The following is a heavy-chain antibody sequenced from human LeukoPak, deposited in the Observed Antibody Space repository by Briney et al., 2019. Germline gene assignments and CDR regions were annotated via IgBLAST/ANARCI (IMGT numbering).Heavy chain of an antibody. Sequence: GGSLRLSCAASGFSFSTYAMSWVRQAPGKGLEWVSTITGGGTYYADSVRGRFTISRDNSKNTLFLQMNNLRAEDTAVYSCAKDLSGRSYSYYYMDVWGRGTTVTVSS. V-gene: IGHV3-23*01. CDR1: GFSFSTYA. D-gene: IGHD1-26*01. J-gene: IGHJ6*03. CDR3: AKDLSGRSYSYYYMDV. CDR2: ITGGGT.